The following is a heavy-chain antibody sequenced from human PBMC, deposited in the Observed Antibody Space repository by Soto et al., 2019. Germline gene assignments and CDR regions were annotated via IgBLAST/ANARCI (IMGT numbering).Heavy chain of an antibody. Sequence: ASVKVSCKASGYTFTIYYMHWVRQAPGQGLEWMGIINPSGGSTSYAQKFQGRVTMTRDTSTSTVYMELSSLRPEDTAVYYCARDYLSHMITFGGRRYGMDVWGQGTTVTVSS. CDR1: GYTFTIYY. J-gene: IGHJ6*02. CDR3: ARDYLSHMITFGGRRYGMDV. CDR2: INPSGGST. D-gene: IGHD3-16*01. V-gene: IGHV1-46*01.